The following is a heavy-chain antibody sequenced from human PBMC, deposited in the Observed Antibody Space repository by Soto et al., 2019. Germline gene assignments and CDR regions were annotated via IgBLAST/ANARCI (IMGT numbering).Heavy chain of an antibody. D-gene: IGHD5-18*01. CDR1: GFSLSTRGVG. CDR3: AHRPYGYKYYFNY. V-gene: IGHV2-5*02. J-gene: IGHJ4*02. Sequence: QITLKESGPTLVKPTQILTLTCTFSGFSLSTRGVGVGWIRQPPGKALEWLALVFWDDDIWYRPSLKSRVTITKDTSKNQVVLTTTNMDPVDTATYYCAHRPYGYKYYFNYWGQGTLVTVSS. CDR2: VFWDDDI.